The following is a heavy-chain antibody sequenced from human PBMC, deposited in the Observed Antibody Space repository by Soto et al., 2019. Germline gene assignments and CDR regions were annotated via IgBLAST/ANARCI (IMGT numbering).Heavy chain of an antibody. CDR1: GFTFSSYW. D-gene: IGHD3-3*01. Sequence: PGGSLRLSCAASGFTFSSYWMSWVRQAPGKGLEWVANIKQDGSEKYYVDSVKGRFTISRDNAKNSLYLQMNSLRAEDTAVYYCARPERYYDFWSGYYYYYYGMDVWGQGTTVTVSS. CDR3: ARPERYYDFWSGYYYYYYGMDV. V-gene: IGHV3-7*01. J-gene: IGHJ6*02. CDR2: IKQDGSEK.